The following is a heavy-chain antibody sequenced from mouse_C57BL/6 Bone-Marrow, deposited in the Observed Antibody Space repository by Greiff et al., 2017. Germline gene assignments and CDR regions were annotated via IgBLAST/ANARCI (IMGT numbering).Heavy chain of an antibody. CDR1: GFTFSDSG. CDR3: ARKRLTGAMDY. V-gene: IGHV5-17*01. Sequence: EVQGVESGGGLVKPGGSLKLSCAASGFTFSDSGMHWVRQAPEKGLEWVAYISSGSSTIYYADTVKGRFTISRDNAKNTLFLQMTSLRSEDTAMYYCARKRLTGAMDYWGQGTSVTVSS. CDR2: ISSGSSTI. J-gene: IGHJ4*01. D-gene: IGHD4-1*01.